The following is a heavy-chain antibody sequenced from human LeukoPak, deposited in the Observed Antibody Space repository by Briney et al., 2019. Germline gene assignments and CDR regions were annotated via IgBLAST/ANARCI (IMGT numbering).Heavy chain of an antibody. CDR1: GFTFDDYA. CDR2: ISWNSGSI. D-gene: IGHD5-18*01. Sequence: PGGSLRLSCAASGFTFDDYAMHWVRQAPGKGLEWVSGISWNSGSIGYADSVKGRFTISRDNAKNSLYLQMNSLRAEDTAVYYCARDFYSYPCYWGQGTLVTVSS. J-gene: IGHJ4*02. CDR3: ARDFYSYPCY. V-gene: IGHV3-9*01.